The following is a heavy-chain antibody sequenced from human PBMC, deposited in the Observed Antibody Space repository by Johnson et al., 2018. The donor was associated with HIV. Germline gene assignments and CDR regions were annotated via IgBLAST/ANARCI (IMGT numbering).Heavy chain of an antibody. D-gene: IGHD4-23*01. Sequence: VQLVESGGGVVRPGGSLRLSCAASGFTFSNAWMSWVRQAPGKGLEWVGRIKSKTDGGTTDYAAPVKGRFTISRDDSKNTLYLQMNSLKTEDTAVYYCTTDSSDYGGKGDAFDIWGQGTMVTVSS. V-gene: IGHV3-15*01. J-gene: IGHJ3*02. CDR2: IKSKTDGGTT. CDR1: GFTFSNAW. CDR3: TTDSSDYGGKGDAFDI.